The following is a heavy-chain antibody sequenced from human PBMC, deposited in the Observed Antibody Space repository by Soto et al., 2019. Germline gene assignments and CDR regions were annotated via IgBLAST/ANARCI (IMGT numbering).Heavy chain of an antibody. D-gene: IGHD3-10*01. J-gene: IGHJ4*02. CDR3: ARVRRFGELRSLY. CDR1: GFTFSSYA. CDR2: IGVSGDTT. Sequence: EVQLLESGGGLVQPGGSLRLSCAASGFTFSSYAMSWVRQAPGQGLEWVSAIGVSGDTTDYADSVKGRFTIARDNSKNTLYLQMGSLRAEETAVYYCARVRRFGELRSLYWGQGTLVTVSS. V-gene: IGHV3-23*01.